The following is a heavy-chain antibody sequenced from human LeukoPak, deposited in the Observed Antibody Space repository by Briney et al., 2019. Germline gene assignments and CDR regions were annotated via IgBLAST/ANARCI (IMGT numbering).Heavy chain of an antibody. V-gene: IGHV3-23*01. CDR3: AKDRVPAVVPAGEK. D-gene: IGHD2-2*01. J-gene: IGHJ4*02. CDR2: ISGSGGST. CDR1: GFTYSSYA. Sequence: PGGSLRLSCAASGFTYSSYAMSWVRQAPGKGLEWVSAISGSGGSTYYADSVKGRFTISRDNSKNTLYLQMNSLRAEDTAVYYCAKDRVPAVVPAGEKWGQGTLVTVSS.